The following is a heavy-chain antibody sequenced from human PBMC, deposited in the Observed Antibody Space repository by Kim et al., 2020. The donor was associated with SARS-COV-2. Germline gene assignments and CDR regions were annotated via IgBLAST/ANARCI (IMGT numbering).Heavy chain of an antibody. Sequence: KGRFTISRDNAKNSLYLQMNSLRAEDTAVYYCASFPDLYCSSTSCYTVDYWGQGTLVTVSS. J-gene: IGHJ4*02. CDR3: ASFPDLYCSSTSCYTVDY. D-gene: IGHD2-2*02. V-gene: IGHV3-11*06.